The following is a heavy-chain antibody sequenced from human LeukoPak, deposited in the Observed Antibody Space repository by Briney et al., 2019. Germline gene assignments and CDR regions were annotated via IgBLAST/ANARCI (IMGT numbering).Heavy chain of an antibody. Sequence: KPSETLSLTCTVSGGSISSYYWSWIRQPPGKGLEWIGYIYYSGSTNYNPSLKSRVTISVDTSKNQFSLKLSSVTAADTAVYYCARDRTGITMIVVSYPGAFDIWGQGTMVTVSS. CDR3: ARDRTGITMIVVSYPGAFDI. CDR2: IYYSGST. D-gene: IGHD3-22*01. V-gene: IGHV4-59*12. J-gene: IGHJ3*02. CDR1: GGSISSYY.